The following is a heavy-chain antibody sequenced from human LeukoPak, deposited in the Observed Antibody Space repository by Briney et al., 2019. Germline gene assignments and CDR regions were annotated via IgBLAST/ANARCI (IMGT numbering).Heavy chain of an antibody. CDR1: GGSISSYY. J-gene: IGHJ1*01. V-gene: IGHV4-59*01. CDR2: LFYSGNT. Sequence: SETLSLTCTVSGGSISSYYWSWIRQPPGKGLEWIGYLFYSGNTNSNPSLKSRVTISTGTSKNQFSLRLKSVTAADTAVYFCGRVRTGNTGSPEYFEDWGQGTLVTVSS. CDR3: GRVRTGNTGSPEYFED. D-gene: IGHD5-12*01.